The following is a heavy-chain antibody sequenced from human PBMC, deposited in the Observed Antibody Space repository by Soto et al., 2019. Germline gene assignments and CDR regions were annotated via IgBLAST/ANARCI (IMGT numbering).Heavy chain of an antibody. Sequence: QVQLVQSGAEVKKPGASVKVSCKASGYTFTSYGISWVRQAPGQGLEWMGWISAYNGNTNYAQKLQGRVTMTTETSTSTAYMELRSLRSDDTAVYYWAWGGVYDYVWGSYPYYYYYGMDVWGQGTTVTVSS. J-gene: IGHJ6*02. CDR1: GYTFTSYG. CDR3: AWGGVYDYVWGSYPYYYYYGMDV. D-gene: IGHD3-16*01. CDR2: ISAYNGNT. V-gene: IGHV1-18*04.